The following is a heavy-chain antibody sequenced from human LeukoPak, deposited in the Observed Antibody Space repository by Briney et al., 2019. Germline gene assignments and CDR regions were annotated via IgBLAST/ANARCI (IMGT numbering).Heavy chain of an antibody. J-gene: IGHJ5*02. CDR3: ARDLATAALIDP. V-gene: IGHV1-46*01. CDR1: GYTFTSYD. D-gene: IGHD1-26*01. CDR2: INPSGGST. Sequence: ASVKVSCKASGYTFTSYDFNWVRQAPGQGLEWMGIINPSGGSTSYAQKFQGRVTMTRDTSTSTVYMELSSLRSEDTAVYYCARDLATAALIDPWGQGTLVTVSS.